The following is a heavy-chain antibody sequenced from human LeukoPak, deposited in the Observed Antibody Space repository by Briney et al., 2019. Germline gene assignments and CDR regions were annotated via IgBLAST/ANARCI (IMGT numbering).Heavy chain of an antibody. CDR1: GGTFSSYA. J-gene: IGHJ4*02. D-gene: IGHD5-24*01. Sequence: SVKVSCKASGGTFSSYAISWVRQAPGQGLEWMGGIIPIFGTAIYAQKFQGRVTITADESTSTAYMELSSLRSEDTAVYYCASQRSKFRPDGYNLFDYWGQGTLVTVSS. CDR2: IIPIFGTA. CDR3: ASQRSKFRPDGYNLFDY. V-gene: IGHV1-69*13.